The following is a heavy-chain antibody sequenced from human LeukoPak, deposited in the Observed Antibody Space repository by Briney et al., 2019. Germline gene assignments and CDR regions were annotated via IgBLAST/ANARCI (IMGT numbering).Heavy chain of an antibody. CDR2: ISSRSTYI. CDR1: GFTFSSSA. J-gene: IGHJ4*02. Sequence: GGSLRLSCAASGFTFSSSAMSWVRQAPGKGLEWVSSISSRSTYIYYADSLKGRFTISRDNAKNSLYLQMNSLRAEDTAVYFCARVGLPAYSNGGLENWGQGTLVTVSS. V-gene: IGHV3-21*01. CDR3: ARVGLPAYSNGGLEN. D-gene: IGHD6-19*01.